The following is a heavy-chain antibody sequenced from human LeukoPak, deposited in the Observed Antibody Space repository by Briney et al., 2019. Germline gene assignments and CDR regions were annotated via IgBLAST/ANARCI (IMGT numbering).Heavy chain of an antibody. D-gene: IGHD3-10*01. CDR3: AKGTERYREVSSFDS. CDR2: INRGGGGT. J-gene: IGHJ4*02. V-gene: IGHV3-23*01. CDR1: GFTFATFT. Sequence: PGGSLRLSCAASGFTFATFTMNWVRQAPGKGLEWISAINRGGGGTYYADFVKGRFTISRDNSENTLYPQMNSLRAEDTATYYCAKGTERYREVSSFDSWGQGTQVTVSS.